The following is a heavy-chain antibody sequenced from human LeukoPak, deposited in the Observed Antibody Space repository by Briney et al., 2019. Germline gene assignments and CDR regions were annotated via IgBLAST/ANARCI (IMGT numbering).Heavy chain of an antibody. CDR2: IYYSGST. D-gene: IGHD1-26*01. CDR1: GGSISSYC. CDR3: ARDKIYSGSYLGWRSFDY. Sequence: SETLSLTCTVSGGSISSYCWSWIRQPPGKGLEWIGYIYYSGSTNYNPSLKSRVTISVDTSKNQFSLKLSSVTAADTAVYYCARDKIYSGSYLGWRSFDYWGQGTLVTVSS. J-gene: IGHJ4*02. V-gene: IGHV4-59*01.